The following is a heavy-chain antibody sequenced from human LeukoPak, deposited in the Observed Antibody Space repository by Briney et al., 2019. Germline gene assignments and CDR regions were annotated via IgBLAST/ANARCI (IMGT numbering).Heavy chain of an antibody. CDR2: ISYDGSNE. Sequence: GGSLRLSCAASGFTFSSYVMHWVRQAPGKGLEWVAIISYDGSNEYYADSVKGRLTISRDNSKNTLYLQMNSLRAEDTAVYYCAKDYYGSGSPNQFDYWGQGTLVTVSS. D-gene: IGHD3-10*01. CDR1: GFTFSSYV. V-gene: IGHV3-30*04. J-gene: IGHJ4*02. CDR3: AKDYYGSGSPNQFDY.